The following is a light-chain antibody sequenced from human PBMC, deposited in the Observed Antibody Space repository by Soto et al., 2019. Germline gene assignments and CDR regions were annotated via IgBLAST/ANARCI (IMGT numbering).Light chain of an antibody. CDR2: DVS. CDR3: QQYDKWPPST. V-gene: IGKV3D-15*01. CDR1: QSVSSN. Sequence: EIVMTQSPDTLSVSPGERATLSCRASQSVSSNLVWYQQKPGQAPRHLIYDVSTRATGIPARFSGSGSGTEFTLTISSLQSEDFGIYYCQQYDKWPPSTFGQGTK. J-gene: IGKJ1*01.